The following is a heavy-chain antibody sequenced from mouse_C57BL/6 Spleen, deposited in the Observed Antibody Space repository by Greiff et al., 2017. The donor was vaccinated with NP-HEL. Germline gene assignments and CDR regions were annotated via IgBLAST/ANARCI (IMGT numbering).Heavy chain of an antibody. CDR1: GYTFTSYW. CDR3: ARCGYGSSLDAMDY. J-gene: IGHJ4*01. V-gene: IGHV1-55*01. Sequence: QVQLQQPGAELVKPGASVKMSCKASGYTFTSYWITWVKQRPGQGLEWIGDIYPGSGSTNYNEKFKSKATLTVDTSSSTAYMQLSSLTSEDSAVYYCARCGYGSSLDAMDYWGQGTSVTVSS. D-gene: IGHD1-1*01. CDR2: IYPGSGST.